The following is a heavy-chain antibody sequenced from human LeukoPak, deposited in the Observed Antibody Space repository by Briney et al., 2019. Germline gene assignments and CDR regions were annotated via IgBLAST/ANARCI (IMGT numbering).Heavy chain of an antibody. CDR1: GFTFDSYT. D-gene: IGHD5-18*01. CDR3: AKTGGYSYGSLDS. Sequence: PGASLRLSCAISGFTFDSYTRHWVRQAPGKGLEWVSGISGTDGRTYYADSVKGRFSMSRDNSKNTVSVQMNSLRAEDTAVYYCAKTGGYSYGSLDSWGQGTLVTVSS. CDR2: ISGTDGRT. V-gene: IGHV3-23*01. J-gene: IGHJ4*02.